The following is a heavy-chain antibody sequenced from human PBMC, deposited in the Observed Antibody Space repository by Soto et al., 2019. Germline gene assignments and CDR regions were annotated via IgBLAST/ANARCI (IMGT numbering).Heavy chain of an antibody. V-gene: IGHV3-21*01. J-gene: IGHJ3*02. CDR2: ISSSSSYI. CDR1: GFTFSSYS. Sequence: GGSLRLSCAASGFTFSSYSMNWVRQAPGKGLEWVSSISSSSSYIYYADSVKGRFTISRDNAKNSLYLQMNSLRAEDTAVYYCARWGAARDVFDIWGQGTMVTVSS. D-gene: IGHD1-26*01. CDR3: ARWGAARDVFDI.